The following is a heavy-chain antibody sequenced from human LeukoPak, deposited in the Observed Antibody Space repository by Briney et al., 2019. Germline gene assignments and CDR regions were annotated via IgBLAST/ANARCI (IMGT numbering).Heavy chain of an antibody. CDR2: ISSSSSYI. Sequence: TGGSLRLSCAASGFTFSSYSMNWVRQAPGKGLEWVSSISSSSSYIYYADSVKGRFTISRDNAKNSLYLQMNSLRVEDTAVYYCAREPLRFLEWLPTEFDYWGQGTLVTVSS. D-gene: IGHD3-3*01. J-gene: IGHJ4*02. CDR3: AREPLRFLEWLPTEFDY. CDR1: GFTFSSYS. V-gene: IGHV3-21*01.